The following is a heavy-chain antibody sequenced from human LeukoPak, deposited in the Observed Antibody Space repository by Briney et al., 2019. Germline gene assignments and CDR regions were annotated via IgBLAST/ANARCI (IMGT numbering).Heavy chain of an antibody. CDR2: IKQDGSEK. CDR3: ARVLGQLWGDDAFDI. J-gene: IGHJ3*02. Sequence: PGGSLRLSCAASGFTFDDYGMSWVRQAPGKGLEWVANIKQDGSEKYYVDSVKGRFTIYSDNAKNSLYLQMNSLRAEDTAVYYCARVLGQLWGDDAFDIWGQGTMVTVSS. CDR1: GFTFDDYG. V-gene: IGHV3-7*01. D-gene: IGHD5-18*01.